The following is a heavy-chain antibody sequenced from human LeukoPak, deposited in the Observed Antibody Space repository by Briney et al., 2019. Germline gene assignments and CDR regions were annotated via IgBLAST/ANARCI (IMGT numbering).Heavy chain of an antibody. CDR3: ARDFTIWSHDY. D-gene: IGHD2-21*01. V-gene: IGHV1-2*02. Sequence: ASVKVSCKASGYTFTGYYMHWVRQAPGQGLEWMGWINPSSGGTNYAQKFQGRVTMTRDTSISTAYMELSRLRSDDTAVYYCARDFTIWSHDYWGQGTLVTVSS. CDR1: GYTFTGYY. CDR2: INPSSGGT. J-gene: IGHJ4*02.